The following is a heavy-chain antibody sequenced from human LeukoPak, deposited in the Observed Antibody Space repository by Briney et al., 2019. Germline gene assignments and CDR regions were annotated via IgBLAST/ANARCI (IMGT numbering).Heavy chain of an antibody. V-gene: IGHV4-4*02. CDR3: ARDFYSSGWYHY. D-gene: IGHD6-19*01. Sequence: SETLSLTCAVSGGSTSSSNWWSWVRQPPGKGLEWIGEIYHRGSTNYNPSLKSRVTISVDKSKNQFSLKLSSVTAADTAVYYCARDFYSSGWYHYWGQGTLVTVSS. CDR1: GGSTSSSNW. J-gene: IGHJ4*02. CDR2: IYHRGST.